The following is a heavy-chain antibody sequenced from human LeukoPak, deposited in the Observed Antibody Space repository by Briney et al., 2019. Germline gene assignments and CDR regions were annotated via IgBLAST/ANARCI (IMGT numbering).Heavy chain of an antibody. CDR1: GGSISSYY. V-gene: IGHV4-59*01. J-gene: IGHJ5*02. CDR3: ARVPWSGYSIGNWFDP. D-gene: IGHD3-3*01. Sequence: SETLSLTCTVSGGSISSYYWSWIRQPPGKGLEWIGYIYYSGSTNYNPSLKSRVTISVDTSKNQFSLKLSSVTAADTAVYYCARVPWSGYSIGNWFDPWGQGTLVTVSS. CDR2: IYYSGST.